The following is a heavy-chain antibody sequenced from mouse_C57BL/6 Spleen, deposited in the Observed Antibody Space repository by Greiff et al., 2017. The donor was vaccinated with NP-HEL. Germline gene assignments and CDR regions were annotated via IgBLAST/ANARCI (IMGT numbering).Heavy chain of an antibody. CDR2: ISSGSSTI. CDR1: GFTFSDYG. V-gene: IGHV5-17*01. D-gene: IGHD1-1*01. Sequence: EVQLVESGGGLVKPGGSLKLSCAASGFTFSDYGMHWVRQAPEKGLEWVAYISSGSSTIYYADTVKGRFTISRDNAKNTLFLQMTSLRSEDTAMYYCARNFFYYYGSGYWYFDVWGTGTTVTVSS. CDR3: ARNFFYYYGSGYWYFDV. J-gene: IGHJ1*03.